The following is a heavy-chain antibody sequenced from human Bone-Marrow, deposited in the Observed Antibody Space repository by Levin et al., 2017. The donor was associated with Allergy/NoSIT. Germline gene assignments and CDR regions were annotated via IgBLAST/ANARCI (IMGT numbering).Heavy chain of an antibody. Sequence: SGESLKISCAASGFIFSNYAMHWVRQAPGKGLEWVAAVSYHGRDKYYADSVKGRFTISRDNSKNTLHLQMNSLGADDTAVYYCARFEVVVPTNWGQGTLVTVSS. CDR3: ARFEVVVPTN. CDR1: GFIFSNYA. J-gene: IGHJ4*02. D-gene: IGHD2-15*01. CDR2: VSYHGRDK. V-gene: IGHV3-30*04.